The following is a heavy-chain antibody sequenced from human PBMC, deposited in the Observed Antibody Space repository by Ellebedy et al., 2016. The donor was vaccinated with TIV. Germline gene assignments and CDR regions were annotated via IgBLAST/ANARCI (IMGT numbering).Heavy chain of an antibody. Sequence: PGGSLRLSCVTSGFTFSNFGMHWVRQAPGKGLEWVGVIPYDGRKTYYTESVKGRFTISRDSSKNTVSLELSSLKGDDTAVYYCAREGPWDASVAANTLFYYGMDVWGPGTTVIVS. D-gene: IGHD6-19*01. J-gene: IGHJ6*02. CDR2: IPYDGRKT. CDR1: GFTFSNFG. V-gene: IGHV3-30*03. CDR3: AREGPWDASVAANTLFYYGMDV.